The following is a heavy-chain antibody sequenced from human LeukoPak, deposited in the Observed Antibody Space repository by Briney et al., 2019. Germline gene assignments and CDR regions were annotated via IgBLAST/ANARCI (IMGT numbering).Heavy chain of an antibody. CDR1: GFTFSSYA. D-gene: IGHD2-2*01. CDR2: ISYDGSNK. J-gene: IGHJ4*02. CDR3: ARDSGYIVVVPAAGLPDY. V-gene: IGHV3-30-3*01. Sequence: GGSLRLSCAASGFTFSSYAMHWVRQAPGKGLEWVAVISYDGSNKYYADSVKGRFTISRDNSNNTLYLQMNSLRAEDTAVYYCARDSGYIVVVPAAGLPDYWGQGTLVTVS.